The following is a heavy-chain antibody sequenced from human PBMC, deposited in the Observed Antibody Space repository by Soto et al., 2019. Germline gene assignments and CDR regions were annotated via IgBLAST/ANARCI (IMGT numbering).Heavy chain of an antibody. CDR1: GFTFNNYN. Sequence: SLRLSCAASGFTFNNYNLHWVRQAPGNSLESVAVISFDGTTDYYADPVKGRFTVSRDNSKNTLSLQMDSLRPEDTAVYYCARDNRDCSSFNCYNPGRVFGLDVWGQGTTVTVSS. V-gene: IGHV3-30-3*01. CDR2: ISFDGTTD. CDR3: ARDNRDCSSFNCYNPGRVFGLDV. D-gene: IGHD2-2*02. J-gene: IGHJ6*02.